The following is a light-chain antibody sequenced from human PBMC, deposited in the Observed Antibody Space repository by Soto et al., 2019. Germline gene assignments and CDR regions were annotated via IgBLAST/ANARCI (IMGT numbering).Light chain of an antibody. CDR1: QSLSSN. Sequence: IVLTQSPATLSVSPGDRATLSCWASQSLSSNLAWYQQKPGQAPRLLIHGASTRATGIAARFSGSGSGTDFTLTISSLEPEDFAVYYCQQRSNWPITFGPGTKVDIK. CDR3: QQRSNWPIT. J-gene: IGKJ3*01. V-gene: IGKV3-11*01. CDR2: GAS.